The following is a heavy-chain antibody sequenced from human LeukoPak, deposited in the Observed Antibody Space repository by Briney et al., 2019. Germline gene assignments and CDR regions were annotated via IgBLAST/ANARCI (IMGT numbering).Heavy chain of an antibody. D-gene: IGHD2-15*01. V-gene: IGHV3-9*01. J-gene: IGHJ6*02. CDR2: ISWNSGSI. Sequence: GRSLRLSCAASGFTFDDYAMHWVRQAPGKGLEGVSGISWNSGSIGYADSVKGRFTISRDNAKNSLYLQMNSLRAEGTGLYSCAKDGGLVVVAATYYYYYSMDVWGQGTTVTVSS. CDR1: GFTFDDYA. CDR3: AKDGGLVVVAATYYYYYSMDV.